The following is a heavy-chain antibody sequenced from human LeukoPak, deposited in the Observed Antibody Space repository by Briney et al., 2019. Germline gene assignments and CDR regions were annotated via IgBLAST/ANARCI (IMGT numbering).Heavy chain of an antibody. J-gene: IGHJ4*02. CDR1: GYTFTRYD. Sequence: ASVKVSCKASGYTFTRYDISWVRQAPGQGLEWMGWISGNNGNTNYAQKLQGRVTMTTDTSTNTAYMELRSLRSDDTAVYYCARTLSSSWSPYYFDYWGQGTLVTVSS. D-gene: IGHD6-13*01. CDR2: ISGNNGNT. CDR3: ARTLSSSWSPYYFDY. V-gene: IGHV1-18*01.